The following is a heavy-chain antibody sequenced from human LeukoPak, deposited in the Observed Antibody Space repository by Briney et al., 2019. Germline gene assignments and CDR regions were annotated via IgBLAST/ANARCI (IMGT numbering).Heavy chain of an antibody. J-gene: IGHJ4*02. CDR3: ARDPAAAGTWFYYFDY. V-gene: IGHV3-21*01. CDR2: ISSSSSYI. Sequence: PGGSLRLSCAASGFTFSSYSMNWVRQAPGKGLEWVSSISSSSSYIYYADSVKSRFTISRDNAENSLYLQMNSLRAEDTAVYCCARDPAAAGTWFYYFDYWGQGTLVTVSS. CDR1: GFTFSSYS. D-gene: IGHD6-13*01.